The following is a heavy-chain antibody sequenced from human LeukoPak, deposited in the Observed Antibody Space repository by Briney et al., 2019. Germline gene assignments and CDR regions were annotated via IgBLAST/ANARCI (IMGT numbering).Heavy chain of an antibody. CDR3: TTVLYRGSGTYTGDY. D-gene: IGHD3-10*01. V-gene: IGHV3-30*07. CDR1: GFTLSNYP. Sequence: PGRSLRLSCAASGFTLSNYPMHWVRQAPGNERDWVAVISKEGSTHYYADAVRGRFTVSRDTAKNTLYLQMSTLKTEDTAMYYCTTVLYRGSGTYTGDYWGQGTLVTVSS. CDR2: ISKEGSTH. J-gene: IGHJ4*02.